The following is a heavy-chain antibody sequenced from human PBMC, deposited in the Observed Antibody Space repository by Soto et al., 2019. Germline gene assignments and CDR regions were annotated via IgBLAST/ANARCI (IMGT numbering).Heavy chain of an antibody. V-gene: IGHV1-69*13. CDR3: ARAGYCSGGSCYSIGYYYYGMDV. J-gene: IGHJ6*02. CDR2: IIPIFGTA. CDR1: GGTFSSYA. Sequence: GASVKVSCKASGGTFSSYAISWVRQAPGQGLEWMGGIIPIFGTANYAQKFQGRVTITADESTSTAYMELSSLRSEDTAVYYCARAGYCSGGSCYSIGYYYYGMDVWGQGTTVTSP. D-gene: IGHD2-15*01.